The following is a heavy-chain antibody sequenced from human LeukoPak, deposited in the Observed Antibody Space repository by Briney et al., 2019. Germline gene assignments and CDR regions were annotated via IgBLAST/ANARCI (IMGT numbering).Heavy chain of an antibody. CDR1: GYTLTDYY. CDR2: INPNSGAT. CDR3: ARSLDIVVVPAYFDY. J-gene: IGHJ4*02. Sequence: ASVKVSCKASGYTLTDYYLHWVRQAPGHGLKWMGWINPNSGATHYAQSFQARVTMTRDTSIGSGYMELTGLESADTAVYYCARSLDIVVVPAYFDYWGQGTLVTVSS. V-gene: IGHV1-2*02. D-gene: IGHD2-2*03.